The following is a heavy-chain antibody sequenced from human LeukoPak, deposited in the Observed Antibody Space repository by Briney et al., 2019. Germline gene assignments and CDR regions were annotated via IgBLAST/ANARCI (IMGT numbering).Heavy chain of an antibody. Sequence: SETLSLTCAVYGGSFSGDYWSWIRQPPGKGLEWIGEINHSGSTNYNPSLKSRVTISVDTSKNQFSLKLSSVTAADTAVYYCARGPHFGNCSGGSCYSSNWFDPWGQGTLVTVSS. CDR3: ARGPHFGNCSGGSCYSSNWFDP. J-gene: IGHJ5*02. V-gene: IGHV4-34*01. CDR2: INHSGST. CDR1: GGSFSGDY. D-gene: IGHD2-15*01.